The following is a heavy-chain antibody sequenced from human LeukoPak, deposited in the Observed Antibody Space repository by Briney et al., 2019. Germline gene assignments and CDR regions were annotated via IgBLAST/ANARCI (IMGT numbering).Heavy chain of an antibody. D-gene: IGHD2-15*01. J-gene: IGHJ6*02. V-gene: IGHV1-69*04. CDR2: IIPMLDIA. CDR1: AGTFSSYA. Sequence: GASVRVSCKASAGTFSSYAISWVRQAPGQGLEWMGRIIPMLDIADYAQRFQGRVTVTADKSTRTAYMELSSLRSEDTAVYYCARGSVVVIATGYYYYAMDAWGQGTTVTVSS. CDR3: ARGSVVVIATGYYYYAMDA.